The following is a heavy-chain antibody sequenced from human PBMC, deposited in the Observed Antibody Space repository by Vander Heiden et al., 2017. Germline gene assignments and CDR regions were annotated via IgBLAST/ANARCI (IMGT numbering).Heavy chain of an antibody. CDR2: VSGTDGST. Sequence: EVQLLDSGGGLVQPGGSLRLSCGASGVPFQHYAMSWVRQAPGKGLEWVSSVSGTDGSTYYADSVRGRFTISRDISNNTLFLQMNSLRAEDTAVYYCTKMRSVQYGDYLYYFDYWGQGALVTVSS. D-gene: IGHD4-17*01. CDR3: TKMRSVQYGDYLYYFDY. V-gene: IGHV3-23*01. CDR1: GVPFQHYA. J-gene: IGHJ4*02.